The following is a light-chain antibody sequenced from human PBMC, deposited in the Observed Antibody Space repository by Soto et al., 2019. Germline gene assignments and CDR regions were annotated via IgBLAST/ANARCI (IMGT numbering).Light chain of an antibody. CDR3: QHRSNRPLT. CDR1: QSVSSY. CDR2: DAS. V-gene: IGKV3-11*01. J-gene: IGKJ5*01. Sequence: EIVLTQSPATLSLSPGERATLSCRASQSVSSYLAWYQQKAGQAPRLLIYDASNRATGIPARFSGSGSGTDFTLTISSLEHEDFSVYFCQHRSNRPLTFGQGTRLEIK.